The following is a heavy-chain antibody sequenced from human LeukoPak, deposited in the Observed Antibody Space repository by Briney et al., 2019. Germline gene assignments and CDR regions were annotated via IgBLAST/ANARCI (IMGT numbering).Heavy chain of an antibody. CDR1: GGALSGHY. CDR2: VSYTGTT. D-gene: IGHD3-22*01. V-gene: IGHV4-59*11. CDR3: ASLLDNDISGDPDTFDV. J-gene: IGHJ3*01. Sequence: PSETLSLTCTVSGGALSGHYLSWIRQPPRQGKGWIGYVSYTGTTKYNTSPRSRSAISTDTSRSRFSLKLTSVTSADTAVYSCASLLDNDISGDPDTFDVWGQGTTVIVSS.